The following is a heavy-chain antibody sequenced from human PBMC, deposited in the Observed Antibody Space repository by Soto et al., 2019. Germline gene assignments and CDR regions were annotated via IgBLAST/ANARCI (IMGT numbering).Heavy chain of an antibody. J-gene: IGHJ5*02. CDR3: TTLRLDP. Sequence: ASVKVSCKASGYTFTAFYMNCVLQAPLQGLEWMGCVNPNTGVTKYAQKFQGRVTMTRDTSINTAYMELSGLTSDDTAVYYCTTLRLDPWGQGTLVTVSS. CDR2: VNPNTGVT. CDR1: GYTFTAFY. D-gene: IGHD3-9*01. V-gene: IGHV1-2*02.